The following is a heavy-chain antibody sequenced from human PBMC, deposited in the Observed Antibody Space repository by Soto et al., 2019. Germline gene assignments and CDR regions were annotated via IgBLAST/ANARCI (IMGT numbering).Heavy chain of an antibody. Sequence: SETLSLTCAVSGGSISSSNWWSWVRQPPGKGLEWIGEIYHSGSTNYNPSLKSRVTISVDTSKNQFSLKLSSVTAADTAVYYCARDYYYGSGSYYKVYYYYGMDVWGQGTTVTVSS. J-gene: IGHJ6*02. D-gene: IGHD3-10*01. CDR2: IYHSGST. V-gene: IGHV4-4*02. CDR3: ARDYYYGSGSYYKVYYYYGMDV. CDR1: GGSISSSNW.